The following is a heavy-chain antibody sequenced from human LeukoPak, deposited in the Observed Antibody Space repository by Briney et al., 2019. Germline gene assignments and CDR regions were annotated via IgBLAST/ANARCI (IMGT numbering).Heavy chain of an antibody. Sequence: SETLSLTCTVSGGSISSGGYYWSWIRQHPGKGLEWIGYIYYSGSTNYNPSLKSRVTISVDTSKNQFSLKLSSVTAADTAVYYCARLSSIAAAGWFDPWGQGTLVTVSS. CDR2: IYYSGST. J-gene: IGHJ5*02. D-gene: IGHD6-13*01. V-gene: IGHV4-61*08. CDR3: ARLSSIAAAGWFDP. CDR1: GGSISSGGYY.